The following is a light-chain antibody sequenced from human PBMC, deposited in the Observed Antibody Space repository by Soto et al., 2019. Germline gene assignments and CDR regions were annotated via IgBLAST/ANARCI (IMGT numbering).Light chain of an antibody. Sequence: SYELTQPPSVSVAPEKTARLTCGGDNIGSKRVHWYRQKPGQAPVLVIYYDSDRPSGIPERFSGTNSGNTATLTINRVEAGDEADYYCQVWDITTDHYGFGTGTKLTVL. CDR3: QVWDITTDHYG. V-gene: IGLV3-21*04. J-gene: IGLJ1*01. CDR1: NIGSKR. CDR2: YDS.